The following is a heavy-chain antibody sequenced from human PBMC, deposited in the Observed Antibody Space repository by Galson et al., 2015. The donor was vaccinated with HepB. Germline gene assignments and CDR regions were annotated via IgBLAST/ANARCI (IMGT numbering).Heavy chain of an antibody. CDR1: GDSVSSNSAA. V-gene: IGHV6-1*01. D-gene: IGHD6-19*01. CDR3: AGDRKYNGGWSPLAS. Sequence: CAISGDSVSSNSAAWNWIRQSPSRGLEWLGRTYYRSRWHNEYAGSVKSRITINPDTSKNQFSLQLNSVSPEDTAVYYCAGDRKYNGGWSPLASWGQGTLVTVSS. J-gene: IGHJ4*02. CDR2: TYYRSRWHN.